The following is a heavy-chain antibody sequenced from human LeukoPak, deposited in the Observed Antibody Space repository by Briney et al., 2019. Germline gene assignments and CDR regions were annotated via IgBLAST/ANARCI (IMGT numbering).Heavy chain of an antibody. D-gene: IGHD6-13*01. CDR1: GFTFSSNA. CDR3: AKDFSSSWQFDP. CDR2: ISETSSHT. V-gene: IGHV3-23*01. Sequence: GGSLRLSCAASGFTFSSNAMTWVRQAPGQGLEWVSSISETSSHTFYADSVKGRFTISRDNTKNTLFLQMNSLRVEDTAMYYCAKDFSSSWQFDPWGEGTLVTVSS. J-gene: IGHJ5*02.